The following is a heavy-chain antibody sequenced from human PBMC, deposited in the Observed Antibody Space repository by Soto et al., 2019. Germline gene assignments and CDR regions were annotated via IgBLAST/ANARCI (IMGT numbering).Heavy chain of an antibody. J-gene: IGHJ4*02. CDR1: GFTFTSSA. CDR2: IVVGSGNT. Sequence: SVKVSCKASGFTFTSSAVQWVRQARGQRLEWIGWIVVGSGNTNYAQKFQERVTITSDMSTSTAYMELSSLRSEDTAGYYCAAETPNGFWSGYLSHWGQGTLVTVSS. V-gene: IGHV1-58*01. D-gene: IGHD3-3*01. CDR3: AAETPNGFWSGYLSH.